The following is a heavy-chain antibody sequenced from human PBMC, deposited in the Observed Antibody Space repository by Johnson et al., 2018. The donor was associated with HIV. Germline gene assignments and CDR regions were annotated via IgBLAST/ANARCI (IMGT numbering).Heavy chain of an antibody. CDR3: ARPRRGMATNRDAFDI. J-gene: IGHJ3*02. Sequence: VQLVESGGGVVQPGGSLRLSCAASGFTFSSYAMSWVRQAPGKGLEWVSAISGSGGTIYNADSVKGRFTISRDNAKNSLYLQMNSLRAEDTAVYYCARPRRGMATNRDAFDIWGQGTMVTVSS. CDR1: GFTFSSYA. V-gene: IGHV3-23*04. CDR2: ISGSGGTI. D-gene: IGHD5-24*01.